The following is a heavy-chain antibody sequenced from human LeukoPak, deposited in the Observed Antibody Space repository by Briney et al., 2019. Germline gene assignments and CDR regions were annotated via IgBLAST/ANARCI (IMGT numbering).Heavy chain of an antibody. J-gene: IGHJ4*02. CDR2: ISNSGDGT. CDR1: GLTFSSYG. V-gene: IGHV3-23*01. D-gene: IGHD2/OR15-2a*01. CDR3: AKDVPAGPRIASAHFDH. Sequence: KSGGSLRLSCAASGLTFSSYGMSWVRQAPGKGLEWVSAISNSGDGTYYADSVKGRFTISRDDSNNTLYLQMNKLRVEDTAFYYCAKDVPAGPRIASAHFDHWGQGTLVTVSS.